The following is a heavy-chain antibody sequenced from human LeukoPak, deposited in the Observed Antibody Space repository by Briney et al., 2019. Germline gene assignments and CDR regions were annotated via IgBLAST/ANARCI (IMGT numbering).Heavy chain of an antibody. Sequence: ASVKVSCKASGYTFTSYYMHWVRQAPGQELEWMGIINPSGGSTSYAQKFQGRVTMTRDTSTSTVYMELSSLRSEDTAVYYCARVSFCSGGSCYADFDYWGQGTLVTVSS. D-gene: IGHD2-15*01. J-gene: IGHJ4*02. CDR2: INPSGGST. V-gene: IGHV1-46*01. CDR3: ARVSFCSGGSCYADFDY. CDR1: GYTFTSYY.